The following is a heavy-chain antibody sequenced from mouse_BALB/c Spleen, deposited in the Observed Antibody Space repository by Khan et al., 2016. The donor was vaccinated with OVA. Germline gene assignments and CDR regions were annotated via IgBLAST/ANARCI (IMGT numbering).Heavy chain of an antibody. CDR2: IDPENGNT. J-gene: IGHJ3*01. D-gene: IGHD3-1*01. CDR3: ARSGYEAWFSY. V-gene: IGHV14-1*02. Sequence: VQLQQSGAELVRPGALVKLSCKTSGFNIRDYYMHWVKQRPEQGLEWIGWIDPENGNTIYDPKFQGKASITADTSSNTAYLQLSSLTSEDTAVYYWARSGYEAWFSYWGQGTLVTVAA. CDR1: GFNIRDYY.